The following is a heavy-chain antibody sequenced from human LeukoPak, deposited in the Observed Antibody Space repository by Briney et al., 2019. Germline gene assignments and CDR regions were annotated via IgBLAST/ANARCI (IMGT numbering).Heavy chain of an antibody. CDR1: GFIFSSYG. CDR3: ARIGAGSSRDY. D-gene: IGHD6-13*01. J-gene: IGHJ4*02. CDR2: ISYDGSDK. V-gene: IGHV3-30*03. Sequence: GGSLRLSCTASGFIFSSYGMHWVRQAPGQGLEWVAVISYDGSDKYYGDSVKGRFTISRDNSKNTLYLQMNSLRAEDTAVYYCARIGAGSSRDYWGQGTLVTVSS.